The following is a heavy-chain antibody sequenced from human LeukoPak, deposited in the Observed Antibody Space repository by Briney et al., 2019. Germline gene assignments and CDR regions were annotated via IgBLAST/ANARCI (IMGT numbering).Heavy chain of an antibody. D-gene: IGHD1-26*01. CDR2: ISSSSSYI. Sequence: GGSLRLSCAASGFTFSSYSMNWVRQAPGKGLEWVSSISSSSSYIYYADSVKGRFTISRDNAKNSLYLQMNSLRAEDTAVYYFGRVGNPHSHLFDYWGQGTLVTVSS. CDR1: GFTFSSYS. V-gene: IGHV3-21*01. J-gene: IGHJ4*02. CDR3: GRVGNPHSHLFDY.